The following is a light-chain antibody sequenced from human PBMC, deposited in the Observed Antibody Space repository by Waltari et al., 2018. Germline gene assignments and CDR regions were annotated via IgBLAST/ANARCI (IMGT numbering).Light chain of an antibody. Sequence: QSALTQPASVSGSPRQSITISCTGTSSDIGGFNYVSWYQKHSGKAPRLIIFGVSDRPSGVSNRFSGSKSGNTASLTISGLQAEDEADYYCSSFTRAKTWVFGGGTKVTVL. CDR1: SSDIGGFNY. V-gene: IGLV2-14*03. CDR2: GVS. CDR3: SSFTRAKTWV. J-gene: IGLJ3*02.